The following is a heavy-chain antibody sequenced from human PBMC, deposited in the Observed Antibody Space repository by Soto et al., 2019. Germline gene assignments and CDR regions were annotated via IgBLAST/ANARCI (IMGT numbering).Heavy chain of an antibody. CDR1: GYTFTSYD. V-gene: IGHV1-8*01. J-gene: IGHJ4*02. CDR3: ARSVEWLASFDF. Sequence: QVQLVQSGAEVKKPGASVKVSCKASGYTFTSYDINWVRQATGQGLEWMGWMNPNSGNTGYAHKFQGRVTMTRNTSRSTAYMELSSLRSDDTAVYYCARSVEWLASFDFWGQGTGVTVSS. D-gene: IGHD6-19*01. CDR2: MNPNSGNT.